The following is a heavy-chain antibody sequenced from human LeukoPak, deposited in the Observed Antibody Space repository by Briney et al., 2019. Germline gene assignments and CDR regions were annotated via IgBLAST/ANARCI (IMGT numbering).Heavy chain of an antibody. CDR2: IYYSGST. CDR3: ARVPQLGNPVHWYFDL. Sequence: SETLSLTCTVSGGSISSYYWSWIRQPPGKGLEWIGYIYYSGSTNYNPSLKSRVTISVDTPKNQFSLKLSSVTAADTAMYYCARVPQLGNPVHWYFDLWGRGTLVTVSS. J-gene: IGHJ2*01. D-gene: IGHD7-27*01. V-gene: IGHV4-59*01. CDR1: GGSISSYY.